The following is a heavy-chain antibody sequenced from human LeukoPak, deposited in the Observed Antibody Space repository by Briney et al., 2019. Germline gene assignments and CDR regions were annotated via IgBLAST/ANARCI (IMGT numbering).Heavy chain of an antibody. V-gene: IGHV4-34*01. J-gene: IGHJ4*02. D-gene: IGHD3-10*01. CDR1: DASFSGYY. Sequence: PSETLSLTCAIYDASFSGYYWSWIRQPPGKGLEWIGEIHPSGSPSYNPSLESRTIISVGASKNQFSLILNSVTAADTALYFCSRGGDASKAGKYWGQGALVTVSS. CDR2: IHPSGSP. CDR3: SRGGDASKAGKY.